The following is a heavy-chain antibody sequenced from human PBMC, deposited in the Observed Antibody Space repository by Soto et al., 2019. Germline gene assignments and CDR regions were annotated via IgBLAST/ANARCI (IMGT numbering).Heavy chain of an antibody. CDR3: ARDTAMAYYFDY. D-gene: IGHD5-18*01. CDR2: IIPIFGTA. V-gene: IGHV1-69*13. Sequence: SVKVSCKASGGTFSSYAISWVRQAPGQGLEWMGGIIPIFGTANYAQKFQGRVTITADESTSTAYMELSSLRSEDTAVYYCARDTAMAYYFDYWGQGTLVTVSS. J-gene: IGHJ4*02. CDR1: GGTFSSYA.